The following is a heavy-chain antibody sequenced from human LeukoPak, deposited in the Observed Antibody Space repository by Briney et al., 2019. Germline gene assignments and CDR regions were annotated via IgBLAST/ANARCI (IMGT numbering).Heavy chain of an antibody. CDR2: IYYSGST. J-gene: IGHJ5*02. CDR3: ARGIAAAGFDP. Sequence: SETLSLTCTVSGGSISSSSYYWGWVRQPPGKGLEWIGSIYYSGSTYYNPSLKSRVTISVDTSKNQFSLKLSSVTAADTAVYYCARGIAAAGFDPWGQGTLVTVSS. D-gene: IGHD6-13*01. V-gene: IGHV4-39*01. CDR1: GGSISSSSYY.